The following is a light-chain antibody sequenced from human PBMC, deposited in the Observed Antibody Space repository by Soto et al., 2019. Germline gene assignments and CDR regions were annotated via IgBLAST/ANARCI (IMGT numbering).Light chain of an antibody. Sequence: QSALTQPASVSGSPGQSITISCTGTSSDIGGFNFVSWYQQHPGKAPKVMIYDVSNRPSGVSSRFSGSKSGNTASLTISGLQTEDEADYYCSSYTSSTLGVFGTGTKLPS. J-gene: IGLJ1*01. CDR1: SSDIGGFNF. V-gene: IGLV2-14*03. CDR2: DVS. CDR3: SSYTSSTLGV.